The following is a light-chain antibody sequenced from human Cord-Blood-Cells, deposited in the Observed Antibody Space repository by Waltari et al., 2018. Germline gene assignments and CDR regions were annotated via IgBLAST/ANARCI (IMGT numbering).Light chain of an antibody. J-gene: IGLJ1*01. V-gene: IGLV3-21*04. CDR3: QVWDSSSDHYV. CDR2: YDS. Sequence: SYVLTQPPSVSVAPGKTARITCGGNNIGSKSVNWYQQKPGQAPVLAIYYDSDRPSGIPERFSGSNAGNTATLTSSRAEAGDEADYYCQVWDSSSDHYVFGTGTKVTVL. CDR1: NIGSKS.